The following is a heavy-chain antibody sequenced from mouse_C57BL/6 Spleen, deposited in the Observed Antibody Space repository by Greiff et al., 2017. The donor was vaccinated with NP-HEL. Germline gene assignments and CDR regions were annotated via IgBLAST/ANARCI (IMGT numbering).Heavy chain of an antibody. CDR1: GYAFSSSW. J-gene: IGHJ1*03. CDR2: IYPGDGDT. D-gene: IGHD1-1*01. Sequence: VQLQESGPELVKPGASVKISCKASGYAFSSSWMNWVKQRPGKGLEWIGRIYPGDGDTNYNGKFKGKATLTADKSSSTAYMQLSSLTSEDSAVYFCARSDFITTVVATNWYFDVWGTGTTVTVSS. V-gene: IGHV1-82*01. CDR3: ARSDFITTVVATNWYFDV.